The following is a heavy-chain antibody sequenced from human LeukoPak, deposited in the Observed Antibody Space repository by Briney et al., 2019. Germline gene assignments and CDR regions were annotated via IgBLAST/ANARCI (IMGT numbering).Heavy chain of an antibody. V-gene: IGHV3-30*02. D-gene: IGHD6-19*01. CDR3: AKDGIAASGWYADY. J-gene: IGHJ4*02. Sequence: PGGSLRLSCAASGFTFSSYGMHWVRQAPGKGLEWVAFIRYDGSNQYYADSVKGRFTISRDNSKNTLYLQMNSLRAEDTAVYYCAKDGIAASGWYADYWGQGTLVTVSS. CDR1: GFTFSSYG. CDR2: IRYDGSNQ.